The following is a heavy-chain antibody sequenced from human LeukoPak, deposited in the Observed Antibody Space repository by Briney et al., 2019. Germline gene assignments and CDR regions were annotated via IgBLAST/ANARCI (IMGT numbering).Heavy chain of an antibody. Sequence: ASVKVSCKTSGYSFTSQDMHWVRQAPGQSLEWMGCINPGNGDTKYSQEFQGRVTITRDTSATTAYMELSSLRSDDMAVYYCASFGDSNYWGQGALVTVSS. CDR3: ASFGDSNY. CDR2: INPGNGDT. D-gene: IGHD2-21*02. V-gene: IGHV1-3*03. J-gene: IGHJ4*02. CDR1: GYSFTSQD.